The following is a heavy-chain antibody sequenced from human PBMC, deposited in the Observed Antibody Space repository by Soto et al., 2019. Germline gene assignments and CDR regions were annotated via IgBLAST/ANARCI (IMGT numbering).Heavy chain of an antibody. D-gene: IGHD2-2*01. CDR1: GGTFSSYT. CDR3: AGVVPDAFHAFDI. Sequence: SVKVSCKASGGTFSSYTISWVRQAPGQGLEWMGRIIPILGIANYAQKFQGRVTITADKSTSTAYMELSSLRSEDTAVYYCAGVVPDAFHAFDIWGQGTMVTVSS. CDR2: IIPILGIA. V-gene: IGHV1-69*02. J-gene: IGHJ3*02.